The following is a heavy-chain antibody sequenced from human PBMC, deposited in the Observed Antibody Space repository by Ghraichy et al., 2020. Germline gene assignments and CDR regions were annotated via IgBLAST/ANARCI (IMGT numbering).Heavy chain of an antibody. CDR1: GFTFSKFG. J-gene: IGHJ4*03. D-gene: IGHD2-15*01. CDR2: IYYDGSDK. CDR3: ARDQGVCSGGRCYTDALDS. Sequence: GGSLRLSCEASGFTFSKFGMHWVRQAPAKGLEWVALIYYDGSDKYYADSVKGRFTISRDNSKNTLYLQMNGLTTEDTAVYYCARDQGVCSGGRCYTDALDSWGHGTLVSVSS. V-gene: IGHV3-33*08.